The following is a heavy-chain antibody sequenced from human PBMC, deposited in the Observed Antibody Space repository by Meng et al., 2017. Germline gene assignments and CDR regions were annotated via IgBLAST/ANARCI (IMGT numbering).Heavy chain of an antibody. D-gene: IGHD4/OR15-4a*01. CDR2: IYYSRST. J-gene: IGHJ5*02. Sequence: QLQLQESGPGLVKPAETLSRTCTVSGGSISSGHYYWSWIRQPPWKGLEWIGYIYYSRSTHYNPSLKSRVIISIDTSKNQFSLKLSSVTAAGTAVYYCARRGADYGAFDHWGQGTLVTVSS. CDR3: ARRGADYGAFDH. CDR1: GGSISSGHYY. V-gene: IGHV4-30-4*01.